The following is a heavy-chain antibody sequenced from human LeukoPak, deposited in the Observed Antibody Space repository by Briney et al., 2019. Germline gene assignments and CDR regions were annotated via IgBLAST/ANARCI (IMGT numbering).Heavy chain of an antibody. CDR1: GFTFSSSW. CDR2: IKQDGSEK. CDR3: ARGRRRGAFDI. Sequence: PGGSLRLSCAASGFTFSSSWMSWVRQAPGKGLEWVANIKQDGSEKDYVDSVKGRFTISRDNAKNSLYLQMNSLRAEDTAVYYCARGRRRGAFDIWGQGTMVTVSS. J-gene: IGHJ3*02. V-gene: IGHV3-7*01.